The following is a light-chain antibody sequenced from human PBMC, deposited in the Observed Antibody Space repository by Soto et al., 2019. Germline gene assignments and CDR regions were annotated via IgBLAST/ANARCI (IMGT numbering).Light chain of an antibody. CDR1: SSNIGDNY. V-gene: IGLV1-47*01. J-gene: IGLJ1*01. Sequence: QSVLTQPPSASGTPGQKVTISCSGSSSNIGDNYVYWHQQLPGTAPKLLIYRNNQRPSGVPDRFSGSKSGTSASLAISGPRSEDGADYYCAAWDDSLSGYVFGPGTKVTVL. CDR3: AAWDDSLSGYV. CDR2: RNN.